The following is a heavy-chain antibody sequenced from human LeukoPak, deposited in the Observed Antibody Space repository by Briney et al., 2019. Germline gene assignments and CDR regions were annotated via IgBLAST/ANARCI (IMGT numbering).Heavy chain of an antibody. CDR1: GFTFTSSA. D-gene: IGHD3-16*02. CDR3: AADLDVWGSYRLDY. Sequence: SVKVSCKASGFTFTSSAMQWVQQARGQRLEWIGWIVVGSGNTNYAQKFQERVTITRDMSTSTAYMELSSLRSEDTAVYYCAADLDVWGSYRLDYWGQGTLVTVSS. V-gene: IGHV1-58*02. J-gene: IGHJ4*02. CDR2: IVVGSGNT.